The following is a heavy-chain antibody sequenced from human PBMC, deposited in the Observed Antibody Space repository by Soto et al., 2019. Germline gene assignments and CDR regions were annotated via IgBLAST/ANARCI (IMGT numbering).Heavy chain of an antibody. J-gene: IGHJ5*02. CDR1: GFTFSSYA. V-gene: IGHV3-23*01. Sequence: PWVSLRPSFAASGFTFSSYAMSWVRQAPGKGLEWVSAISGSGGSTYYADSVKGRFTISRDNSKNTLYLQMNSLRAEDTAVYYCAKDQSTGYYDPNWFDPWGQGTLVTVSS. CDR3: AKDQSTGYYDPNWFDP. D-gene: IGHD3-22*01. CDR2: ISGSGGST.